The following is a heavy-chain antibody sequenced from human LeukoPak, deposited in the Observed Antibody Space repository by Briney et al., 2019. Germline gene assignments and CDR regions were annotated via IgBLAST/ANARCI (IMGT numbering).Heavy chain of an antibody. J-gene: IGHJ4*02. D-gene: IGHD3-22*01. V-gene: IGHV1-69*04. Sequence: ASVKVSCKASGDTFSSYAISWVRQAPGQGLEWMGRIIPIFGIANYAQKFQGRVTITADKSTSTAYMELSSLRSEDTAVYYCARGGDSSGYYPFDYWGQGTLITVSS. CDR1: GDTFSSYA. CDR3: ARGGDSSGYYPFDY. CDR2: IIPIFGIA.